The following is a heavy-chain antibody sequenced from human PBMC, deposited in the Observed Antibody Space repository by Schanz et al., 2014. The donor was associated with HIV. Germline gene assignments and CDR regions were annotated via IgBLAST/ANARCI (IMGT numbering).Heavy chain of an antibody. CDR3: TRLHYYYDRSGFSFDC. J-gene: IGHJ4*02. CDR1: GYTFTSYS. D-gene: IGHD3-22*01. V-gene: IGHV1-2*02. Sequence: QVQLVQSGAEVKKPGASVKVSCKASGYTFTSYSIHWVRQAPGQGLEWMGWINPNSGGTNLAQKFEGRVTMTIDRSITTASMELSRLNSDDTAMYFCTRLHYYYDRSGFSFDCWGQGTLVTVSS. CDR2: INPNSGGT.